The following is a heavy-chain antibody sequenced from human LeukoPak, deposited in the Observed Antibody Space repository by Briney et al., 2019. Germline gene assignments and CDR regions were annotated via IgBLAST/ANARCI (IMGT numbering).Heavy chain of an antibody. CDR1: GYTFTSYG. V-gene: IGHV1-18*01. D-gene: IGHD7-27*01. Sequence: ASVKVSCKASGYTFTSYGISWVRQAPGQGLEWMGWISAYNGNTNYAQKLQGRVTMTTDTSTSTVYMELSSLRSEDTAVYYCARARSRTGDKPGVGSYYMDVWGKGTTVTVSS. CDR3: ARARSRTGDKPGVGSYYMDV. CDR2: ISAYNGNT. J-gene: IGHJ6*03.